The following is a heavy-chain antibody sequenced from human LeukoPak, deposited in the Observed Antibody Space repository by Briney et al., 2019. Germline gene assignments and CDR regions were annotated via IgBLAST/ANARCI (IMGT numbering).Heavy chain of an antibody. CDR2: ISSSGSTI. Sequence: PGGSLRLSCAASGFTFSSYSMNWVRQAPGKGLEWISYISSSGSTINYADSVKGRFTISRDSAKNSLYLQMNSLRDEDTAVYYCARDRDSGDYTAALGDYWGQGTLVTVSS. J-gene: IGHJ4*02. D-gene: IGHD4-17*01. CDR1: GFTFSSYS. V-gene: IGHV3-48*02. CDR3: ARDRDSGDYTAALGDY.